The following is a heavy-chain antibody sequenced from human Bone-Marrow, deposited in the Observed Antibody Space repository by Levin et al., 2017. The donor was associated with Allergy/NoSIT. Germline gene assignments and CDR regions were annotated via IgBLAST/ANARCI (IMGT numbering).Heavy chain of an antibody. CDR3: ARAGGSHRHDFDS. Sequence: LSLTCVGSGFSFSDHGIHWVRQAPGKGLEWVSVVSYDGKNQFYAHSVKGRFTMSRDNSKNTVYLHLSSLRAEDTALYYCARAGGSHRHDFDSWGQGGLVTVS. CDR2: VSYDGKNQ. D-gene: IGHD1-1*01. J-gene: IGHJ4*02. V-gene: IGHV3-30*03. CDR1: GFSFSDHG.